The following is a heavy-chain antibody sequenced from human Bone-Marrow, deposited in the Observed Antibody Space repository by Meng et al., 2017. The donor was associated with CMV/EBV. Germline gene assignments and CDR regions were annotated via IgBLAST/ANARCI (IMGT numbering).Heavy chain of an antibody. Sequence: GEYLKISCAASGFTFSSYAMSWVRQAPGKGLECVSVIYSGGSRTYYADSVKGRFTISRDNAKNSLYLQINSLRAEDTALYYCPREMVKGGYYGMAVWGQGTTVTVSS. D-gene: IGHD5-18*01. CDR1: GFTFSSYA. CDR3: PREMVKGGYYGMAV. V-gene: IGHV3-23*03. J-gene: IGHJ6*02. CDR2: IYSGGSRT.